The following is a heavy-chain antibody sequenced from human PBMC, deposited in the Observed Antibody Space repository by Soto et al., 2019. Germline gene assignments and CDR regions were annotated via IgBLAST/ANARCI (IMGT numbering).Heavy chain of an antibody. CDR3: ATRMQWLAKVFDY. CDR1: GFTFSSYA. V-gene: IGHV3-23*01. D-gene: IGHD6-19*01. Sequence: PGGSLRFSCAASGFTFSSYAMSWVRQAPGKGLEWVSAISGSGGSTYYADSVKGRFTISRDNSKNTLYLQMNSLRAEDTAVYYCATRMQWLAKVFDYWGQGTLITVSS. J-gene: IGHJ4*02. CDR2: ISGSGGST.